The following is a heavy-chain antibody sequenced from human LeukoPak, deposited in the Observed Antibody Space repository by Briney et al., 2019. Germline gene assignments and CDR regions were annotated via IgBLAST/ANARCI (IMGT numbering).Heavy chain of an antibody. CDR2: IRTKAYAGTT. V-gene: IGHV3-49*04. J-gene: IGHJ4*02. Sequence: GGSLRLSCTTSGFTFGDYAMSWVRQAPGKGLEWVGFIRTKAYAGTTEYAASVKGRFTISRDDSKSIAFLQMNSLETEDTAVYYCTRDLNPYSSSWYITWYWGQGTLVTVSS. CDR3: TRDLNPYSSSWYITWY. D-gene: IGHD6-13*01. CDR1: GFTFGDYA.